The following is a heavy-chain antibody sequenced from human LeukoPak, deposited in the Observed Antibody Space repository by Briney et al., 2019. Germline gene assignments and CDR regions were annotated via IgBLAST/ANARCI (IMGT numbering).Heavy chain of an antibody. J-gene: IGHJ6*02. CDR2: IIPILGKP. V-gene: IGHV1-69*02. Sequence: GASVTVSCKASGGTFSSYTITWVRQAPGQRLEWMGRIIPILGKPNYVQKFQGRVTITADKSTSTAYMELSSLRSEDTAVYYCFGNYYGMDVWGQGTTVTVSS. D-gene: IGHD1-14*01. CDR3: FGNYYGMDV. CDR1: GGTFSSYT.